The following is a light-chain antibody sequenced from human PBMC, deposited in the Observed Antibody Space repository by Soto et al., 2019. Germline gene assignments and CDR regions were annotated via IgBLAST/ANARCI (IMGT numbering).Light chain of an antibody. Sequence: DIVLTHSPDSLSVSIGERATITCKSIQSLLYSFNNKNYLTWYQKKPGQPPKLLIYWASTRQSGVPDRFSGSGSGTDFTLTISSLQAEDVAIYYCQQSYSVPLTFGQGTRLEI. CDR2: WAS. CDR1: QSLLYSFNNKNY. CDR3: QQSYSVPLT. J-gene: IGKJ5*01. V-gene: IGKV4-1*01.